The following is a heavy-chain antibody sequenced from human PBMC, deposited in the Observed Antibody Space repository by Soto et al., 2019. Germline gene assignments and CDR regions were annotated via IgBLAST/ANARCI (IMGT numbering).Heavy chain of an antibody. CDR3: ARGDVLRLGELSPRYYYYGMDV. D-gene: IGHD3-16*02. V-gene: IGHV1-69*12. CDR1: GGTFSSYA. Sequence: QVQLVQSGAEVKKPGSSVKVSCKASGGTFSSYAISWVRQAPGQGLEWMGGIIPIFGTANYAQKFQGRVTITADESTSTAYMELSSLRSEDTAVYYCARGDVLRLGELSPRYYYYGMDVWGQGTTVTVSS. CDR2: IIPIFGTA. J-gene: IGHJ6*02.